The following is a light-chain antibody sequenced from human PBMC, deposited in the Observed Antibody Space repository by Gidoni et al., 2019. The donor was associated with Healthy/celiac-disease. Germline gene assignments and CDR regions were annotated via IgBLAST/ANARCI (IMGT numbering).Light chain of an antibody. J-gene: IGKJ4*01. CDR1: QSVSSY. CDR3: QQRLNWPPLT. Sequence: EIVLTQSPATLSLSPGERATLSCSASQSVSSYLAWYQQKPGQAPRLLIYDASNRATGIPARFSGSGYGTDFTLTISSLEPEDFAIYYCQQRLNWPPLTFGGGTKVEIK. CDR2: DAS. V-gene: IGKV3-11*01.